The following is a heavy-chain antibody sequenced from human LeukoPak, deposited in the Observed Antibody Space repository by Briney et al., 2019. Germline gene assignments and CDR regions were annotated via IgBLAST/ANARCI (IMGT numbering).Heavy chain of an antibody. V-gene: IGHV4-31*03. CDR2: IYYSGSR. CDR3: ARDLGGDGFNLRNWFDP. CDR1: GGSINSADYY. J-gene: IGHJ5*02. D-gene: IGHD5-24*01. Sequence: SETLSLTCTVSGGSINSADYYWSWIRQHPGKGLEWMGYIYYSGSRYYNPSLKSRVSISIDTSKNQFSLNLSSVTAADTAVYYCARDLGGDGFNLRNWFDPWGQGTLVTVSS.